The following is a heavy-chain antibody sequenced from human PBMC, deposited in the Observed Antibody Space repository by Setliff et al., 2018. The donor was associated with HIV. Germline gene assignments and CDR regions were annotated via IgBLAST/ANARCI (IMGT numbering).Heavy chain of an antibody. Sequence: SETLSLTCAVSGGSISSSNWWSWVRQPPGKGLEWIGYIHYGGFFWYSPSLKSRVTISVDTSKNQFSLKLSSVTAADTAVYYCARPALGIGGGSRFDNWGQGTRVTVSS. J-gene: IGHJ4*02. V-gene: IGHV4-4*02. CDR1: GGSISSSNW. D-gene: IGHD3-10*01. CDR3: ARPALGIGGGSRFDN. CDR2: IHYGGFF.